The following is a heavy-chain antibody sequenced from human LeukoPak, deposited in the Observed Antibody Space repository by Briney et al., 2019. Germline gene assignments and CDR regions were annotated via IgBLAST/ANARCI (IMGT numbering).Heavy chain of an antibody. CDR3: ARQISMVRGVIDFQH. D-gene: IGHD3-10*01. V-gene: IGHV5-51*01. CDR2: IYPGDSDT. J-gene: IGHJ1*01. CDR1: GYSFTSYW. Sequence: PGESLKISCKGSGYSFTSYWIGWVRQMPGKGLEWMGIIYPGDSDTRYSPSFQGQVTISADKSISTAYLQWSSLKASDTAMYYCARQISMVRGVIDFQHWGQGTLVTVSS.